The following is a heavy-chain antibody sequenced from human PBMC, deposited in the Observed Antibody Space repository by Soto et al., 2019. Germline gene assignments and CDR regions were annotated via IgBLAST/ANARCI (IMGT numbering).Heavy chain of an antibody. J-gene: IGHJ3*02. CDR3: ARPAYSSSWQDAFDI. Sequence: ESLKISCKGSGYSVTSYWISWMRRMPGKGLEWMGRIDPSDSYTNYSPSFQGHVTISADKSISTAYLQWSSLKASDTAMYYCARPAYSSSWQDAFDIWGQGTMVTVSS. V-gene: IGHV5-10-1*01. D-gene: IGHD6-13*01. CDR2: IDPSDSYT. CDR1: GYSVTSYW.